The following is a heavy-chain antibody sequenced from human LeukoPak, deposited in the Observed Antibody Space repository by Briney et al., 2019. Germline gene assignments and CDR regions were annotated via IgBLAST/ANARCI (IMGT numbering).Heavy chain of an antibody. J-gene: IGHJ4*02. CDR2: INPNSGGT. V-gene: IGHV1-2*02. Sequence: GSVKVSCKASGYTFTGYYMHWVRQAPGQGLEWMGWINPNSGGTNYAQKFQGRVTMTRDTSISTAYMELSRLRSDDTAVYYCARVLAYCGGDCYFDYWGQGTLVTVSS. CDR1: GYTFTGYY. CDR3: ARVLAYCGGDCYFDY. D-gene: IGHD2-21*01.